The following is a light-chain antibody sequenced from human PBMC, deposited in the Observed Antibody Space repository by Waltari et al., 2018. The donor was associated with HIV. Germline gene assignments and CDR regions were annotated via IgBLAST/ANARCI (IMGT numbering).Light chain of an antibody. J-gene: IGLJ3*02. CDR2: DVT. Sequence: QSALTQPASVSGSPGQSIVISCTGTSDDVGYYNYASWYQQHPSKVPKRVIYDVTSRPSGVSNRFSGSKSGNTASLTISGLRADDEADYYCSSYVGSSTSWLFGGGTKLTV. CDR3: SSYVGSSTSWL. CDR1: SDDVGYYNY. V-gene: IGLV2-14*03.